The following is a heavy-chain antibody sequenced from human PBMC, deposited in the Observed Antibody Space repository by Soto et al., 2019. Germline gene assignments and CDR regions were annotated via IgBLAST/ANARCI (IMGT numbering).Heavy chain of an antibody. CDR2: IYYSGST. Sequence: SETLSLTCTVSGASVSSRGYYCSWIRQHPGKGPEWIGHIYYSGSTFYSSSLKSRVTISVDMSKNQFSLNLSSVTAADTAIYYCARGYSIGYVGNWFDPWGQGTLVT. V-gene: IGHV4-31*03. CDR3: ARGYSIGYVGNWFDP. CDR1: GASVSSRGYY. J-gene: IGHJ5*02. D-gene: IGHD3-22*01.